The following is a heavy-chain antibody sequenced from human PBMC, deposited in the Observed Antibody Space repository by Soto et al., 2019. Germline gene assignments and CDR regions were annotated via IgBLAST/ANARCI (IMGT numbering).Heavy chain of an antibody. CDR2: INAGNGNT. CDR1: GYTFTRYN. V-gene: IGHV1-3*01. CDR3: ARPKDYDDCLDY. J-gene: IGHJ4*02. D-gene: IGHD3-22*01. Sequence: QVQLVQSGAEVKKPGASVKVSCKASGYTFTRYNMHWVRQAPGQRLEWMGWINAGNGNTKYSQKFQGRVTITRDTSANTAYMELSSLISEDTAVYYCARPKDYDDCLDYWGQGTLVTVSP.